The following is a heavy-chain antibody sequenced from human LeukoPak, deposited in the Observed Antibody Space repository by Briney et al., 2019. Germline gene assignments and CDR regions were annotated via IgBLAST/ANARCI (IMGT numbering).Heavy chain of an antibody. D-gene: IGHD3-10*01. CDR2: ISGSGDST. Sequence: GGSLRLSCAASGFTFSSYAMSWVRQAPGKGLEWVSAISGSGDSTYYADSVKGRFTISRDNSKNTLYLQMNSLRVEDTAVYYCAKDRGIISDYWGQGTLVTVSS. CDR3: AKDRGIISDY. V-gene: IGHV3-23*01. J-gene: IGHJ4*02. CDR1: GFTFSSYA.